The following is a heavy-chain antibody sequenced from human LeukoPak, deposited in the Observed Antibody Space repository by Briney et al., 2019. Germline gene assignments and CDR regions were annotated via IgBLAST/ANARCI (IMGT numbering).Heavy chain of an antibody. CDR2: IFHSGST. V-gene: IGHV4-4*02. CDR3: ARGSIRSLITIFARNWFDP. D-gene: IGHD3-3*01. J-gene: IGHJ5*02. CDR1: GGSISSGYW. Sequence: PSGTLSLTCAVSGGSISSGYWWSWVRQPPGKGLEWIGEIFHSGSTKYNPSLKSRVTISVDTSKNQFSLKLSSVTAADTAVYYCARGSIRSLITIFARNWFDPWGQGTLVTVSS.